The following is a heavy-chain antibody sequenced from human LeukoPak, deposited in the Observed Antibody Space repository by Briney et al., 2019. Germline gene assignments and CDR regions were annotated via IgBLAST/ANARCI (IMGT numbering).Heavy chain of an antibody. CDR2: ISYDGSNK. CDR3: ASAHHYYYYMDV. V-gene: IGHV3-30*04. J-gene: IGHJ6*03. Sequence: GGSLRLSCAASGFTFSSYAMHWVRQAPGKGLEWVAVISYDGSNKYYADSVKGRFTISRDNSKNTLYLQMNSLRAEDTAVYYCASAHHYYYYMDVWGKGTTVTVSS. CDR1: GFTFSSYA.